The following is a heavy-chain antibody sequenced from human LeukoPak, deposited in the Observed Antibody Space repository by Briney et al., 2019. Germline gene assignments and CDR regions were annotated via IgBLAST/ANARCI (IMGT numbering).Heavy chain of an antibody. CDR2: ISDSGGTT. Sequence: GGSLRLSCAASGCTFSNYAMSWVRQAPGKGLEWVSGISDSGGTTFYADSVKGRFTISRDNSKNTLYMQMISLKADDTAVYYCAKDYSSGWYAYYFDSWGQGTLVSVSS. V-gene: IGHV3-23*01. CDR3: AKDYSSGWYAYYFDS. D-gene: IGHD6-19*01. CDR1: GCTFSNYA. J-gene: IGHJ4*02.